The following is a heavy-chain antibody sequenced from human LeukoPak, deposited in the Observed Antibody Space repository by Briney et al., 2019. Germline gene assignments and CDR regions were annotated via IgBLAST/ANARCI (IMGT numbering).Heavy chain of an antibody. Sequence: GGSLRLSCAASGFTFSTYGMSWVRQAPGKGLECVSAISGSGGTTYYADSVKGRFTISRDNSKNTLYVQMHSLRAEDTAVYYCACLRGPSDYWGQGTLVTVSS. J-gene: IGHJ4*02. CDR2: ISGSGGTT. CDR3: ACLRGPSDY. V-gene: IGHV3-23*01. CDR1: GFTFSTYG. D-gene: IGHD4-17*01.